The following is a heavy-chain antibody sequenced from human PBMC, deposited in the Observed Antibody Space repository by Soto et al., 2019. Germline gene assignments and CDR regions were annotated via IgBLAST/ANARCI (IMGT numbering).Heavy chain of an antibody. CDR1: GGSIGTYY. Sequence: SETLSLTCTVSGGSIGTYYWSWIRQPPGKGLEWIGYIYYRGNTDYNPSLKSRVTISLDTPKNQFSLRAEDTAVYYCVLWPPYYFDYWGQGTLVTVSS. J-gene: IGHJ4*02. CDR3: VLWPPYYFDY. V-gene: IGHV4-59*12. D-gene: IGHD3-10*01. CDR2: IYYRGNT.